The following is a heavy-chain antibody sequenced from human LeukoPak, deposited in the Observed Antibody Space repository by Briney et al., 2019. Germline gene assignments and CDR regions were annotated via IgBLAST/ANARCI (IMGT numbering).Heavy chain of an antibody. J-gene: IGHJ4*02. V-gene: IGHV3-48*03. CDR1: GFTFSSYE. CDR3: ARVSAVPGGTLFGY. CDR2: ISSSGSTI. D-gene: IGHD3-16*01. Sequence: GGSLRLSCAASGFTFSSYEMNWVRQAPGKGLEWVSYISSSGSTIYYADSVKGRFTISRDNAKNSLYLQMNSLRAEDTAVYYCARVSAVPGGTLFGYWGQGTLVTVSS.